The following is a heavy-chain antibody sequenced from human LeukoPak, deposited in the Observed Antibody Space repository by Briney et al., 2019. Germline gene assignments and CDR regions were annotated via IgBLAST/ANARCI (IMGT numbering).Heavy chain of an antibody. V-gene: IGHV1-69*13. D-gene: IGHD3-22*01. Sequence: SVKVSCKASGYTFTSYAMNWVRQAPGQGLEWMGGIIPIFGTANYAQKFQGRVTITADESTSTAYMELSSLRSEDTAVYYCARNPAENYYDSSGYSNWGQGTLVTVSS. CDR1: GYTFTSYA. CDR2: IIPIFGTA. CDR3: ARNPAENYYDSSGYSN. J-gene: IGHJ4*02.